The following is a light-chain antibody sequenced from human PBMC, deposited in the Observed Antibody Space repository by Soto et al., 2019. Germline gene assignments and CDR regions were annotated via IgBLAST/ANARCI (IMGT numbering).Light chain of an antibody. CDR2: DNN. CDR1: SSNIGNNY. CDR3: GTWDSSLSAAV. V-gene: IGLV1-51*01. Sequence: VLTQPPSVSAAPGQKVTISCSGSSSNIGNNYVSWYQQLPGTAPKLLIYDNNKRPSGIPDRFSGSKSGTSATLGITGLQTGDEADYYCGTWDSSLSAAVFGGGTKVTVL. J-gene: IGLJ2*01.